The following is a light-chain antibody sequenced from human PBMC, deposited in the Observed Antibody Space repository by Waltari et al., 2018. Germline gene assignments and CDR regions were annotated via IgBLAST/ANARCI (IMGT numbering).Light chain of an antibody. CDR1: SSNIGNNH. V-gene: IGLV1-51*01. CDR2: EDI. CDR3: GSWDNSLSGKV. J-gene: IGLJ2*01. Sequence: QSVLTQPPSVSAAPGQKVTISCSGSSSNIGNNHVFWYQHLPGAAPKLVIYEDILRPSGIPDRFPVSKSGTSATLDITGLQTGYEAAYYCGSWDNSLSGKVFGGGTKLTVL.